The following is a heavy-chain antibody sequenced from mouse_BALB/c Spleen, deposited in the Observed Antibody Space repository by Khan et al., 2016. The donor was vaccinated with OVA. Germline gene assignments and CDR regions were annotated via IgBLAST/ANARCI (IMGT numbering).Heavy chain of an antibody. Sequence: QVRLQQSGGEVIRPGTSVKVSCKASGYAFTHYSIEWVKQRPGQGLEWIGVINPGSGSTNYNEKFKGKAILTADKSSSTAYMQLSSLTSDDSAVYFCARDDYGNFLYFDYWGQGTTLTVSS. CDR1: GYAFTHYS. D-gene: IGHD2-1*01. V-gene: IGHV1-54*01. CDR3: ARDDYGNFLYFDY. CDR2: INPGSGST. J-gene: IGHJ2*01.